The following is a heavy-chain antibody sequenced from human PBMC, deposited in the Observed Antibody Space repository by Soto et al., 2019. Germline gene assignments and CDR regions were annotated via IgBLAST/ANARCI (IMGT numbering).Heavy chain of an antibody. J-gene: IGHJ6*02. CDR2: IYSGGST. CDR3: ARSTLNYYYYGMDV. Sequence: LRLSCAASGFTVSSNYMSWVRQAPGKGLEWVSVIYSGGSTYYADSVKGRFTISRDNSKNTLYLQMNSLRAEDTAVYYCARSTLNYYYYGMDVWGQGTTVTVSS. CDR1: GFTVSSNY. D-gene: IGHD4-4*01. V-gene: IGHV3-53*01.